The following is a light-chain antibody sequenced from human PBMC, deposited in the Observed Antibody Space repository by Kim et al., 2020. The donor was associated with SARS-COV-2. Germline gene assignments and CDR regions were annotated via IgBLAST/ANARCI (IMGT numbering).Light chain of an antibody. CDR2: GAS. Sequence: QGERATRSCRASQGVSSSYLAWYQQKPGQTPRLLINGASGRATGIPDRFRGSGSGTDFTLTISRVEPEDFAVYYCQQYGSSPRTFGQGTKVDIK. J-gene: IGKJ1*01. CDR3: QQYGSSPRT. V-gene: IGKV3-20*01. CDR1: QGVSSSY.